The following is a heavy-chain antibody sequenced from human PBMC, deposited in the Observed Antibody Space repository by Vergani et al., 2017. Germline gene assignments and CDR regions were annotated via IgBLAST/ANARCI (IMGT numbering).Heavy chain of an antibody. CDR2: INHSGSN. V-gene: IGHV4-34*01. J-gene: IGHJ3*02. Sequence: QVQLQQWGAGLLKPSETLSLTCAVYGGSFSGYYWSWIRQPPGKGLEWIGEINHSGSNNYNPSLKSRVTISVDTSKNQFSLKLSSVTAAETAVYYCASSVRRCNWNYVVCHACDIWGQGTMVTVSS. D-gene: IGHD1-7*01. CDR3: ASSVRRCNWNYVVCHACDI. CDR1: GGSFSGYY.